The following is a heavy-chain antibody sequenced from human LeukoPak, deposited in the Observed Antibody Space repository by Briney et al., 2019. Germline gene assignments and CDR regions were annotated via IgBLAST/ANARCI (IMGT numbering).Heavy chain of an antibody. D-gene: IGHD3-9*01. CDR2: ISGSGGST. J-gene: IGHJ4*02. CDR3: AKDFFYDILTGYTYYFDN. CDR1: GFTFSSYA. V-gene: IGHV3-23*01. Sequence: GGSLRLSCAASGFTFSSYAMSWVRQAPGKGLEWVSAISGSGGSTYYADSVKGRFTISRDNSRNTLYLQMNSLRTGDTAVYYCAKDFFYDILTGYTYYFDNWGQGTLVTVSS.